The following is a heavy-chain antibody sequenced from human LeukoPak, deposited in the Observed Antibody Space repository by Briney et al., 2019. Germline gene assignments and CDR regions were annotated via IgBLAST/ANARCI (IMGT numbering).Heavy chain of an antibody. D-gene: IGHD6-19*01. CDR2: MNSDGSGT. V-gene: IGHV3-74*01. CDR3: ATVSRSSGRGYFDY. CDR1: GFPFSNYW. J-gene: IGHJ4*02. Sequence: GGSLRLSCAASGFPFSNYWMQWLRQAPGKGLVWVSRMNSDGSGTSYADSVKGRFTISRDNAKNTLYLQMNSLRAEDAAVYYCATVSRSSGRGYFDYWGPGTLVTVSS.